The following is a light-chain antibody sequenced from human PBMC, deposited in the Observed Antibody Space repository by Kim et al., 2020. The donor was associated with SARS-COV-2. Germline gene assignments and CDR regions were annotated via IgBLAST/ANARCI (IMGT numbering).Light chain of an antibody. V-gene: IGLV1-47*01. CDR1: SSNIGSNY. CDR2: RDN. Sequence: QLVLTQPPSASGTPGPRVTISCSGSSSNIGSNYVYWYQQLPGTAPKLLIYRDNQRPSGDPDRFSGSKSGSSASLAISGLRSVDEADYYCAAWDDSLSGWVFGGGTKVTVL. CDR3: AAWDDSLSGWV. J-gene: IGLJ3*02.